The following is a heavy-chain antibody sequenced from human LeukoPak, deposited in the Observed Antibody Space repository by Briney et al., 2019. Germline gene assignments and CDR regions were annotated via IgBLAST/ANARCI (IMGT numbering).Heavy chain of an antibody. CDR1: GGSISSGDYY. Sequence: SSQTLSLTCTVSGGSISSGDYYWSWIRQHPGKGLEWIGYIYYGGNTYYNPSLKSRVTISLDTSKNKFSLKLSSVTAADMAVYYCASGGALIATLAYWGQGTLVTVSS. CDR3: ASGGALIATLAY. V-gene: IGHV4-31*03. CDR2: IYYGGNT. D-gene: IGHD2-21*01. J-gene: IGHJ4*02.